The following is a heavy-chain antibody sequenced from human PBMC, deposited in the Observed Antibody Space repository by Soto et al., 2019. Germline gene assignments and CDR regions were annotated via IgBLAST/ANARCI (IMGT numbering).Heavy chain of an antibody. Sequence: EVQLLESGGDLLQPGGSLRLSCAASGFTFSNYAMPWVRQAPGKGLEWVSVISGSGGSTYYADSVKGRFTISRVTTKKTLYLQMKILIPEHKALYYYAKGTSYYDSSGFDYWGQGNLVTLSS. CDR1: GFTFSNYA. D-gene: IGHD3-22*01. V-gene: IGHV3-23*01. J-gene: IGHJ4*02. CDR2: ISGSGGST. CDR3: AKGTSYYDSSGFDY.